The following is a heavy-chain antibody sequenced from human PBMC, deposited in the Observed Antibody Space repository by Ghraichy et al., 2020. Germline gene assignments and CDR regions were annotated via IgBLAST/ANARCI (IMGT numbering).Heavy chain of an antibody. CDR2: INPDGSST. Sequence: GGSLRLSCAVSTFTFSSHWMHWVRQAPGQGLVWVSRINPDGSSTTYADSVKGRFTISRDNAENTLHLQMSSLRAEDTAVYYCVSGESSTSWSYFDSWCQGALVAVSS. CDR3: VSGESSTSWSYFDS. V-gene: IGHV3-74*01. CDR1: TFTFSSHW. D-gene: IGHD3-3*01. J-gene: IGHJ4*02.